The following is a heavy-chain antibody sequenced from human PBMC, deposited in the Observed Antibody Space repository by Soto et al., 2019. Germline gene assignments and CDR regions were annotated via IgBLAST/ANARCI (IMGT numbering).Heavy chain of an antibody. Sequence: ASVKVSCKASGGTFSSYTISWVRQAPGQGLEWMGRIIPILGIANYAQKFQGRVTITADKSTSTAYMELSSLRSEDTAVYYCARERRDYYGSEPTGHWGQGTLVTVSS. CDR1: GGTFSSYT. CDR3: ARERRDYYGSEPTGH. J-gene: IGHJ4*02. V-gene: IGHV1-69*04. D-gene: IGHD3-10*01. CDR2: IIPILGIA.